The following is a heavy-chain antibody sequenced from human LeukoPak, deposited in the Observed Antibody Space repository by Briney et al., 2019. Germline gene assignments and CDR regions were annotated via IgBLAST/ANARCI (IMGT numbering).Heavy chain of an antibody. D-gene: IGHD4-11*01. Sequence: GRSLRLSCAASGFTFSHFGMHWVRQAPGKGLEWVSGICIDATNQFSAAFVKGRFTISKDNSRNTFSLNMNLLRVEDTAVYYLPKDAQRGFDYSSSREHWGEGSLVTVSS. CDR1: GFTFSHFG. J-gene: IGHJ4*02. V-gene: IGHV3-33*06. CDR3: PKDAQRGFDYSSSREH. CDR2: ICIDATNQ.